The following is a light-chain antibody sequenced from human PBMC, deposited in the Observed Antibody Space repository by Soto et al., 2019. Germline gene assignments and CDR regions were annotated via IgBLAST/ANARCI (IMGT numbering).Light chain of an antibody. Sequence: DIQMTQSPSSLSASVGDRVTISCRASERISDYLAWYQQKPGKAPKLLINTASSLRSGVPSRFSGSGSGTHFTLPIDGLQPEDFATYCCQQTNTAPWTFGQGTKVEIK. CDR3: QQTNTAPWT. J-gene: IGKJ1*01. CDR2: TAS. V-gene: IGKV1-39*01. CDR1: ERISDY.